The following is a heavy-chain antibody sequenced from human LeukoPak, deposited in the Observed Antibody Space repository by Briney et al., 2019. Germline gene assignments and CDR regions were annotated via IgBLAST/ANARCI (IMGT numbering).Heavy chain of an antibody. CDR3: ARPVKLYYYDSSGHLDY. V-gene: IGHV3-48*01. CDR1: GFTFSTFA. D-gene: IGHD3-22*01. CDR2: ISSSSSNI. J-gene: IGHJ4*02. Sequence: GGSLRLSCAASGFTFSTFAMNWVRQAPGKGLEWLSYISSSSSNIYYADSVKGRFTISRDNAKNSLYLQMNSLRAEDTAVYYCARPVKLYYYDSSGHLDYWGQGTLVTVSS.